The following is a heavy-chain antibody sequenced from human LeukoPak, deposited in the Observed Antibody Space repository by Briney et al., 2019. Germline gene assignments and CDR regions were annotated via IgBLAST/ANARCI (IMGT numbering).Heavy chain of an antibody. CDR3: AETNTQDWFDP. J-gene: IGHJ5*02. V-gene: IGHV4-39*07. Sequence: PSETLSLTCRVSGGSISSTSYYWGWTRHPPGKGLEWIASIYHSGETFYNPSLESRVAISVDTSNNEVFLDLYSVTAADTAMYYCAETNTQDWFDPWGRGTLVTVSS. CDR1: GGSISSTSYY. CDR2: IYHSGET. D-gene: IGHD2-8*01.